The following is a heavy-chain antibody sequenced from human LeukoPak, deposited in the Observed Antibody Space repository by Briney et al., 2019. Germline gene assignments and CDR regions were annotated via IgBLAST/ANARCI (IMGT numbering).Heavy chain of an antibody. CDR3: ARPNRNWEFDY. J-gene: IGHJ4*02. D-gene: IGHD1-14*01. CDR1: GGSISSISYY. V-gene: IGHV4-39*01. Sequence: PSQTLSLTRTVPGGSISSISYYWGWIRQPPAKGLEWIGSIYYSGSTYYNPTLKSRVTISVDTSKNQFSLKLSSVTAADTAVCYCARPNRNWEFDYWGQGTLVTVSS. CDR2: IYYSGST.